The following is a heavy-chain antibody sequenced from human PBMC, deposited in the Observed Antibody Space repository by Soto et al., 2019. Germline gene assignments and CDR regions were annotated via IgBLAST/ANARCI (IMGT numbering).Heavy chain of an antibody. CDR2: INHSGST. CDR3: ARGRVVVVAAYYYYYYYMDG. D-gene: IGHD2-15*01. J-gene: IGHJ6*03. Sequence: SEALSLTSAVYGGSFIGYHWSWIRQPPWKGQEWIGEINHSGSTNYNPSLKSRVTISVDTSKNQFSLKLSSVTAADTAVYYCARGRVVVVAAYYYYYYYMDGWGKGTTVTVSS. V-gene: IGHV4-34*01. CDR1: GGSFIGYH.